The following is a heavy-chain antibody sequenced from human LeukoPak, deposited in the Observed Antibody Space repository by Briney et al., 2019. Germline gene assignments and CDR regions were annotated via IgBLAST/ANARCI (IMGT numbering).Heavy chain of an antibody. Sequence: PSETLSLTCAVYGGSFSGHYRTLIRQTPGRGLEWIGESSPTGDITGYNPSLKGRATISVDSSKKQFSLKLTAVTAADTGVYYCARVPDFIARPCDSWGPGTLVTVSS. J-gene: IGHJ4*02. V-gene: IGHV4-34*01. CDR2: SSPTGDIT. CDR1: GGSFSGHY. D-gene: IGHD2-21*01. CDR3: ARVPDFIARPCDS.